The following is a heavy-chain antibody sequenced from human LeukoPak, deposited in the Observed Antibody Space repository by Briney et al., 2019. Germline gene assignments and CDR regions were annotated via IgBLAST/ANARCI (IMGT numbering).Heavy chain of an antibody. V-gene: IGHV5-51*01. CDR2: IYPGDSDT. CDR3: ARQNDFRLDY. CDR1: GYTFSSYW. D-gene: IGHD3-3*01. Sequence: GESLKISCKGSGYTFSSYWIGWVRQVPGKGLEWMGIIYPGDSDTRYSPSLQGQVTISVDTSIGTAYLQWSSLKASDTAIYYCARQNDFRLDYWGQGTLATVSS. J-gene: IGHJ4*02.